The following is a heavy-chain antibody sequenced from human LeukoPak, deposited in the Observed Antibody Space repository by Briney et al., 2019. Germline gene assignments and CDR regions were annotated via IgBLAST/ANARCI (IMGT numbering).Heavy chain of an antibody. J-gene: IGHJ4*02. CDR2: INHSGST. Sequence: SETLSLTCTVSGGSISSYYWSWIRQPAGKGLEWIGEINHSGSTNYNPSLKSRVTMSVDTSKNQFSLKLSSVTAADTAVYYCARIYPALFDNWGQGTLVTVSS. V-gene: IGHV4-4*07. D-gene: IGHD3-16*02. CDR3: ARIYPALFDN. CDR1: GGSISSYY.